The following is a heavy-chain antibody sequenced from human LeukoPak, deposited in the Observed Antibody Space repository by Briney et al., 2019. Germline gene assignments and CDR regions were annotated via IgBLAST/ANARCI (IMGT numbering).Heavy chain of an antibody. Sequence: SETLSLTCTVSGGSISSYYWSWIRQPPGKGLEWIGYIYYSGSTNYNPSLKSRVTISVDTSKNQLSLKLRSVTAADTAVYYCARDKGDYGDYYWFDPWGQGTLVTVSS. V-gene: IGHV4-59*01. CDR1: GGSISSYY. J-gene: IGHJ5*02. CDR2: IYYSGST. CDR3: ARDKGDYGDYYWFDP. D-gene: IGHD4-17*01.